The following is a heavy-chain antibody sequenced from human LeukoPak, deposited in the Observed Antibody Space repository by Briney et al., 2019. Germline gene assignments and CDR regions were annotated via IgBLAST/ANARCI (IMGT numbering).Heavy chain of an antibody. CDR3: AKDGAAYSNFDY. J-gene: IGHJ4*02. CDR2: ISWNSGSI. V-gene: IGHV3-9*01. CDR1: GFTFDDYA. D-gene: IGHD4-11*01. Sequence: GGSLRLSCAAYGFTFDDYAMHWVRQAPGKGMEWVSGISWNSGSIGYADSVKGRFTISRDNAKNSLYLQTNSLRAEDTALYYCAKDGAAYSNFDYWGQGTLVTVSS.